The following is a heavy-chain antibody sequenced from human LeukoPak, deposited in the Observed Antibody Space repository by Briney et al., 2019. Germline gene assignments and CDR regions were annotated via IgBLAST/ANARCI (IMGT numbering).Heavy chain of an antibody. J-gene: IGHJ4*02. CDR1: GVTVSSNY. D-gene: IGHD2-8*02. V-gene: IGHV3-74*01. CDR3: AGTYWADY. Sequence: GGSLRLSCAASGVTVSSNYMSWVRQAPGQGLEWVSRINNDGSSTNYADSVKGRLTISRDNAKNTVYLQMNSLRADDTAVYYCAGTYWADYWGQGTLVTVSS. CDR2: INNDGSST.